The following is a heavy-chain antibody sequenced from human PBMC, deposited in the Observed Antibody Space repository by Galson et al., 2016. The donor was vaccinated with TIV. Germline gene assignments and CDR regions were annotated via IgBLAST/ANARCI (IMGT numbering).Heavy chain of an antibody. CDR1: GYRFSDYW. CDR2: IYPGASDT. Sequence: QSGAEVKKPGESLKISCRGSGYRFSDYWIGWVRQTPEEGLEWMGVIYPGASDTKYSPSFQGQATISADKSINTAYLQWNRLKASDTAIYFCATLSSGWPSYFDNWGQGTQVIVSS. D-gene: IGHD6-19*01. V-gene: IGHV5-51*01. J-gene: IGHJ4*02. CDR3: ATLSSGWPSYFDN.